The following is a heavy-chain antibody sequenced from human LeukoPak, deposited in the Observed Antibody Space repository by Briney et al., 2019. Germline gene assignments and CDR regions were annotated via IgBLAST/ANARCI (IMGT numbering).Heavy chain of an antibody. CDR2: ISSSGSTI. CDR1: GFTFSSYE. V-gene: IGHV3-48*03. D-gene: IGHD5-24*01. Sequence: GGSLRLSCAASGFTFSSYEMNWVRQAPGKGLEWVSYISSSGSTIYYADSVKGRFTISRDNAKNSLYLQMNSLRAEDTAVYYCAREEEDQLQFWAYYYYYGMDVWGQGTTVTVSS. CDR3: AREEEDQLQFWAYYYYYGMDV. J-gene: IGHJ6*02.